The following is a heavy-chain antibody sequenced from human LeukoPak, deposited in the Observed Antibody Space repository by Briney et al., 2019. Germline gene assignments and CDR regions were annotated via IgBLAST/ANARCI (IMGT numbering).Heavy chain of an antibody. CDR2: ISGHNGDT. CDR3: ARDPYSGKYPAHVLDI. J-gene: IGHJ3*02. CDR1: GYTFTSYG. D-gene: IGHD1-26*01. V-gene: IGHV1-18*01. Sequence: GASVKVSCKASGYTFTSYGISWVRQAPGQGLEWMGWISGHNGDTKDAQKLQGRVTMTTDASTNTAYMELRSLRSDDTAVYYCARDPYSGKYPAHVLDIWGQGTMVIVSS.